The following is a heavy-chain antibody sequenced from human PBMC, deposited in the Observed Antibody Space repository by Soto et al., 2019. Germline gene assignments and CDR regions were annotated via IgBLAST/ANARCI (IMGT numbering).Heavy chain of an antibody. Sequence: QLQLQESGPGLVKPSETLSLTCTVSGGSISSSSYYWGWIRQPPGKGLEWIGTIYNSGSTYYNPSLKSRVTISVDTSKNQFSLKLSSVTAAATAVYYCARHIMVTTGPVDYWGQGTLVTVSS. D-gene: IGHD4-4*01. CDR2: IYNSGST. CDR1: GGSISSSSYY. V-gene: IGHV4-39*01. J-gene: IGHJ4*02. CDR3: ARHIMVTTGPVDY.